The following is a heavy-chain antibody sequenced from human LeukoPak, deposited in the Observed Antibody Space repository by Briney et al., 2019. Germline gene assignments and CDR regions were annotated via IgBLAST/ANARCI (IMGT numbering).Heavy chain of an antibody. V-gene: IGHV1-24*01. J-gene: IGHJ4*02. CDR3: ARDFGPYYYDSSGYFPGY. CDR2: FDPEDGET. CDR1: GYTLTELS. Sequence: GASVKVSCKVSGYTLTELSMHWVRQAPGKGLEWMGGFDPEDGETIYAQKLQGRVTMTTDTSTSTAYMELRSLRSDDTAVYYCARDFGPYYYDSSGYFPGYWGQGTLVTVSS. D-gene: IGHD3-22*01.